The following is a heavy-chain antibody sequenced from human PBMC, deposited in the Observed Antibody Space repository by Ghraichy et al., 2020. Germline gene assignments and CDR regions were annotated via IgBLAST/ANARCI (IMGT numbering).Heavy chain of an antibody. CDR1: GYTFTGYY. D-gene: IGHD1-26*01. CDR2: INPNSGGT. Sequence: ASVKVSCKASGYTFTGYYMHWVRQAPGQGLEWMGWINPNSGGTNYAQKFQGRVTMTRDTSISTAYMELSRLRSDDTAVYYCARDRRGGATIIDYWGQGTLVTVSS. V-gene: IGHV1-2*02. CDR3: ARDRRGGATIIDY. J-gene: IGHJ4*02.